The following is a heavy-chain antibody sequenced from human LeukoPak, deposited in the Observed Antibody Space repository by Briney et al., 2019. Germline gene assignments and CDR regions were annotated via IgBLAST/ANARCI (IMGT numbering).Heavy chain of an antibody. CDR3: ARGGNDYSKSLGY. V-gene: IGHV1-69*05. Sequence: ASVKVSCKASGGTFSSYAISWVRQAPGQGLEWMVGITPIFGTANYAQKFQGRVTITTDESTSTAYMELSSLRSEDTAVYYCARGGNDYSKSLGYWGQGTLVTVSS. D-gene: IGHD4-11*01. J-gene: IGHJ4*02. CDR1: GGTFSSYA. CDR2: ITPIFGTA.